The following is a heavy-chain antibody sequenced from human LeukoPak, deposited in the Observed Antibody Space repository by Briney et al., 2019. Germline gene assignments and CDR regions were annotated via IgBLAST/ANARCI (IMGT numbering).Heavy chain of an antibody. CDR2: ISSSGSTI. J-gene: IGHJ4*02. D-gene: IGHD3-16*01. Sequence: GGCLRPSLSLAGFFVTTSTVDSVRQAPGKGLEWVSSISSSGSTIYYADSVKGRFTMSRDNAKNSLYLQMNSLRDEDTALYYCVRARHVFFWGQGTLVIVSS. CDR3: VRARHVFF. CDR1: GFFVTTST. V-gene: IGHV3-48*02.